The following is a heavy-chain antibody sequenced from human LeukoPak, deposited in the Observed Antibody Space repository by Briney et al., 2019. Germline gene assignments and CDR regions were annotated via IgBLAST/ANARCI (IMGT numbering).Heavy chain of an antibody. V-gene: IGHV4-59*01. D-gene: IGHD1-26*01. J-gene: IGHJ4*02. CDR3: ARDRQSGYFDN. CDR1: GGSISSCY. Sequence: SETLSLTCTVSGGSISSCYWSWIRQPPGKGLEWIGYIYYSGGTNYNPSLKSRITMSLDTSKNQFSLKLTSVTAADTAVYYCARDRQSGYFDNWGQGTLVTVSS. CDR2: IYYSGGT.